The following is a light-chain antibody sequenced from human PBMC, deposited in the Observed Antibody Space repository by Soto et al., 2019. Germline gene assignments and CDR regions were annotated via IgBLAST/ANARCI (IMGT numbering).Light chain of an antibody. CDR1: TSNFGAGFD. V-gene: IGLV1-40*01. CDR2: GNH. Sequence: QLVLTQPPSVSGALGETVILSCSGSTSNFGAGFDAHWYLQLPGRAPRLLIYGNHNRPSGVSDRFSGSRSRTSASLAISGLRADDEGDYYCQSFDSRLHGSLFGGGTKLTVL. J-gene: IGLJ2*01. CDR3: QSFDSRLHGSL.